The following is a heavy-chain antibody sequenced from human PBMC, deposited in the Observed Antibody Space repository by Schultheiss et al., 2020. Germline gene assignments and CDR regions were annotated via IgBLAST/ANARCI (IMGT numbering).Heavy chain of an antibody. D-gene: IGHD4-17*01. CDR3: AKDPATVTTSYYYYMDV. V-gene: IGHV3-30*18. Sequence: GGSLRLSCAASGFTFSSYGMHWVRQAPGKGLEWVAVISYDGSNKYYADSVKGRFTISRDNSKNTLYLQMNSLRAEDTAVYYCAKDPATVTTSYYYYMDVWGKGTTVTVS. J-gene: IGHJ6*03. CDR2: ISYDGSNK. CDR1: GFTFSSYG.